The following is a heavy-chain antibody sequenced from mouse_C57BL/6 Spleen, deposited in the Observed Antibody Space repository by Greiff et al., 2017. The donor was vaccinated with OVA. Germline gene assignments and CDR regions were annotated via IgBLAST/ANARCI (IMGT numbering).Heavy chain of an antibody. CDR3: TRNYYGNYAMDY. V-gene: IGHV1-15*01. CDR1: GYTFTDYE. J-gene: IGHJ4*01. Sequence: VQLQQSGAELVRPGASVTLSCKASGYTFTDYEMHWVKQTPVHGLEWIGAIDPETGGTAYNQKFKGKAILTADKSSSTAYMELRSLTSEDSAVYYCTRNYYGNYAMDYWGQGTSVTVSS. CDR2: IDPETGGT. D-gene: IGHD2-1*01.